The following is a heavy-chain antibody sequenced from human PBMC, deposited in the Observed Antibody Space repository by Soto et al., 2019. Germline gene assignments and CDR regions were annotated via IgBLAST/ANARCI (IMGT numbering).Heavy chain of an antibody. CDR2: IYPGDSDT. D-gene: IGHD3-9*01. CDR1: GYSFTSYW. J-gene: IGHJ4*02. Sequence: PGESLKISCKGSGYSFTSYWIGWVRQMPGKGLEWMGIIYPGDSDTRYSPSFQGQVTISADKSISTAYLQWSSLKASDTAMYYCARLGSVSYYDILTGYYLPRARGSFYFDYWGQGTRVTVSS. CDR3: ARLGSVSYYDILTGYYLPRARGSFYFDY. V-gene: IGHV5-51*01.